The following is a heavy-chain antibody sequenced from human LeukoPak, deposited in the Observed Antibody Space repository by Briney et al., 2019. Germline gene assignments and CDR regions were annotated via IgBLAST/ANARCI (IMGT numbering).Heavy chain of an antibody. D-gene: IGHD3-22*01. CDR1: GESINPYY. CDR2: IYYSGRA. CDR3: ARRRYYDSTGYLD. V-gene: IGHV4-34*01. Sequence: PSETLSLTCTVSGESINPYYWGWIRQPPGKGLEWIGEIYYSGRAYYNSSLKSRLTISVDTSWNQFSLTLSSVTAADTGVYYCARRRYYDSTGYLDWGQGTLVSVST. J-gene: IGHJ1*01.